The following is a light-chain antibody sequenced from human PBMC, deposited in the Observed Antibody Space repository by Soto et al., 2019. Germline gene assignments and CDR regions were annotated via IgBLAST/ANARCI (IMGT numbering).Light chain of an antibody. CDR3: CSYAGGSTLV. Sequence: QSALTQPASVSGSPGQSITISCTGTSSDIGTYNLVSWYQHHPGNAPKLMIYEATKRPSGVSSRFSGSKSGNTATLTISGLQTEDEADYYCCSYAGGSTLVFGGGTNLPVL. CDR2: EAT. V-gene: IGLV2-23*01. J-gene: IGLJ3*02. CDR1: SSDIGTYNL.